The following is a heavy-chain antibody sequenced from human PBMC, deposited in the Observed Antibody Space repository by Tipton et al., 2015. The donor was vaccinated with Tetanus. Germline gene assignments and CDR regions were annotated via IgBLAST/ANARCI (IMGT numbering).Heavy chain of an antibody. CDR2: INHSGST. Sequence: TLSLTCAVYGGSFSGYYWSWIRQPPGKGLEWIGEINHSGSTNYNPSLKSRVTISVDTSKNQFSLKLSSVTAADTAVYYCARASGSYFPPYYYYGMDVWGQGTTVTVSS. D-gene: IGHD3-10*01. CDR1: GGSFSGYY. V-gene: IGHV4-34*01. CDR3: ARASGSYFPPYYYYGMDV. J-gene: IGHJ6*02.